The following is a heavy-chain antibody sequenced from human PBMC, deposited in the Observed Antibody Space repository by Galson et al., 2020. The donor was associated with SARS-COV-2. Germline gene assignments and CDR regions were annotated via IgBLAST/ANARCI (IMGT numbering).Heavy chain of an antibody. CDR2: INWNGGST. D-gene: IGHD6-13*01. CDR3: ARGRDPGIADGYFDY. Sequence: GESLKISCAASGFTFDDYGMSWVRQAPGKGLEWVSDINWNGGSTGYADSVKGRFTISRDNAKNSLYLQMNSLRAEDTALYHCARGRDPGIADGYFDYWGQGTLVTVSS. V-gene: IGHV3-20*01. J-gene: IGHJ4*02. CDR1: GFTFDDYG.